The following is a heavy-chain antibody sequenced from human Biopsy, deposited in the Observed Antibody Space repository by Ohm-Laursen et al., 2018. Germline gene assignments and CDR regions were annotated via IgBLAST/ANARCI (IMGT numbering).Heavy chain of an antibody. Sequence: GSLRLSCTASGFPVSDYYMSWIRQAPGRGLEWVSDINSSGSTKYHAESVKGRFTISRDNAMNSVYLQMNNLRGEDTAVYYCARAVGIAAAPIDYWGQGTPVTVSS. D-gene: IGHD2-15*01. V-gene: IGHV3-11*01. CDR1: GFPVSDYY. CDR3: ARAVGIAAAPIDY. J-gene: IGHJ4*02. CDR2: INSSGSTK.